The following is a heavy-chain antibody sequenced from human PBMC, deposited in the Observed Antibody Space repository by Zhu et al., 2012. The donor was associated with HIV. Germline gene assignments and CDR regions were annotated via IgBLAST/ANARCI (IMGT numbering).Heavy chain of an antibody. V-gene: IGHV4-39*01. CDR3: ARHVQGGXVAGNRFDP. D-gene: IGHD6-19*01. CDR1: GGSIGSTSYY. Sequence: QVQLQESGPGLVKPSETLSLTCTVSGGSIGSTSYYWGWIRQPPGKGLEWIGSIHYSGSTYDSPSLKSRVTISVDTSKNQFSLKLSSVTAADTAVYYCARHVQGGXVAGNRFDPWGQGILVTVSS. CDR2: IHYSGST. J-gene: IGHJ5*02.